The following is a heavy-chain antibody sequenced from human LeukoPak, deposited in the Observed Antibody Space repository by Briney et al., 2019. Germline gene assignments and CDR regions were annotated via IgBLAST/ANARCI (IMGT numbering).Heavy chain of an antibody. CDR3: ARVPATVKAARGPTYYYYYYMDV. CDR1: GGSISSYY. V-gene: IGHV4-59*01. J-gene: IGHJ6*03. D-gene: IGHD4-11*01. CDR2: IYYSGST. Sequence: PSETLSLTCTVSGGSISSYYWSWIRQPPGKGLEWIGYIYYSGSTNYNPSLKSRVTISVDTSKNQFSLKLSSVTAADTAVYYCARVPATVKAARGPTYYYYYYMDVWGKGTTVTVSS.